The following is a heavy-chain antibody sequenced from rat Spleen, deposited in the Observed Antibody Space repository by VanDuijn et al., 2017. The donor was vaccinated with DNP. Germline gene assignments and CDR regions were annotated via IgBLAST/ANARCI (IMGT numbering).Heavy chain of an antibody. CDR1: GFTFNNYW. CDR3: ARQNYRTYYFDY. CDR2: ITNTGGST. D-gene: IGHD1-4*01. J-gene: IGHJ2*01. Sequence: EVKLVESGGGLVQPGRSLKLSCAASGFTFNNYWMTWIRQAPGKGLESIASITNTGGSTYYLDSVKGRFTISRDNEKSTLYLQMNSLRSEDTATYYCARQNYRTYYFDYWGQGVMVTVSS. V-gene: IGHV5-31*01.